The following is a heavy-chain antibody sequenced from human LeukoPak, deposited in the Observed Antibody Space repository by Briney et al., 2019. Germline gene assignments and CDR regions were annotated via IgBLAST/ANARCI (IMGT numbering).Heavy chain of an antibody. CDR2: IYYSGST. D-gene: IGHD1-14*01. CDR1: GGSISSYF. V-gene: IGHV4-59*01. Sequence: SETLALTCTVSGGSISSYFWSWIRQPPGKGLQWIGYIYYSGSTIYNPSLKSRVTISVDTSKNQFSLKLSSVTAADTAVYYCARASEDYYYYYMDVWGKGTTVTISS. J-gene: IGHJ6*03. CDR3: ARASEDYYYYYMDV.